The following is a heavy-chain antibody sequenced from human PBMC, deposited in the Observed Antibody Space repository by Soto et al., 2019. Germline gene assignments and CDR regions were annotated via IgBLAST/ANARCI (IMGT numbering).Heavy chain of an antibody. CDR1: GFSLTTDGEG. Sequence: QITLNESGPTLVKSTQTLTLTCTFSGFSLTTDGEGVGWVRQSPGEALEWLALIYWDDDERYSPALKTRLTIIKDITRNHVVLVMTSMEPVDTGKYFCAHSRNLITEDAQVGDFDYWGQGT. D-gene: IGHD1-26*01. V-gene: IGHV2-5*02. J-gene: IGHJ4*02. CDR3: AHSRNLITEDAQVGDFDY. CDR2: IYWDDDE.